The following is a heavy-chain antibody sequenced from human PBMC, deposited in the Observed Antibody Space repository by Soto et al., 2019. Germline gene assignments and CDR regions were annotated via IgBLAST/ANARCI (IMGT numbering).Heavy chain of an antibody. CDR3: ASPHEFWNGHYDY. Sequence: QVQLVQSGTEVRRPGASVRVSCKAVGYAFSSYAIHWVRQAPGQRLEWMGWINAGNGATRYSEKFQGRIIIVTDKSARTAYMQLDNLQVEDTAVYHSASPHEFWNGHYDYWGQGARVTVTS. V-gene: IGHV1-3*01. D-gene: IGHD3-3*01. CDR2: INAGNGAT. CDR1: GYAFSSYA. J-gene: IGHJ4*02.